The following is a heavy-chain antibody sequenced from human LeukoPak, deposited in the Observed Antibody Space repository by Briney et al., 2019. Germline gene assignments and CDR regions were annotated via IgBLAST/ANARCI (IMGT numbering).Heavy chain of an antibody. V-gene: IGHV5-51*01. CDR3: ARRTTEAFDI. J-gene: IGHJ3*02. CDR1: GSSFSTYW. Sequence: ESLKISCQDSGSSFSTYWIAWVRQMPGKGLEWMGIIHPSNSDTRYSPAFQGQVTISVATSITTAYLQWSSLKASDTAIYYCARRTTEAFDIWGQGTKVTVSS. D-gene: IGHD1-7*01. CDR2: IHPSNSDT.